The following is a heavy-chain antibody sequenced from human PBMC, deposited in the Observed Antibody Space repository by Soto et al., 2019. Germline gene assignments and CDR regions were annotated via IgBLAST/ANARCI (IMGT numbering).Heavy chain of an antibody. CDR1: GGSISSYY. Sequence: QVQLQESGPGLVKPSETLSLTCTVSGGSISSYYWSWIRQPPGKGLEWIGYIYYSGSTNYNPSLKSGVTISVDTSKNQFSLKLSSVTAADTAVYYCARAAVAVARRWFDPWGQGTLVTVSS. CDR3: ARAAVAVARRWFDP. V-gene: IGHV4-59*01. J-gene: IGHJ5*02. CDR2: IYYSGST. D-gene: IGHD6-19*01.